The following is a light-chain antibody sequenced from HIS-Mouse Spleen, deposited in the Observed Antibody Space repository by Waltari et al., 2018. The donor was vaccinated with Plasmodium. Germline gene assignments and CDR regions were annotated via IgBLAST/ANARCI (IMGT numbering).Light chain of an antibody. Sequence: EIVMKQSPATLSVSPGERATLSCRASQIVSSNLAWYQQKPGQAPRLLIYGASTRATGIPARFSGSGSGTEFTLTISSLQSEDFAVYYCQQYNNWSFTFGPGTKVDIK. V-gene: IGKV3-15*01. CDR3: QQYNNWSFT. CDR1: QIVSSN. J-gene: IGKJ3*01. CDR2: GAS.